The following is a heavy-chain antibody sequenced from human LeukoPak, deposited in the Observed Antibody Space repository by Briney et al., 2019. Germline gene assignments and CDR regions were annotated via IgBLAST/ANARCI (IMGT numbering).Heavy chain of an antibody. CDR3: ARDLWELPFDY. Sequence: PGGSLRLSCAASGFTFSSYWMSWVRQAPGKGLEWVANIKQDGSEKYYVDSVKGRFTISRDDAKNSLYLQMNSLRAEDTAVYYCARDLWELPFDYWGQGTLVTVSS. V-gene: IGHV3-7*01. J-gene: IGHJ4*02. CDR1: GFTFSSYW. CDR2: IKQDGSEK. D-gene: IGHD1-26*01.